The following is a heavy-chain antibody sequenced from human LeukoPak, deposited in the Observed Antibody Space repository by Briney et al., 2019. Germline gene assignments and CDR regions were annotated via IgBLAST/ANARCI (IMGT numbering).Heavy chain of an antibody. CDR2: IYYSGST. J-gene: IGHJ4*02. V-gene: IGHV4-59*01. CDR3: ARTTYYDYVWGSGTPYYFDY. Sequence: PSETLSLTCTVSGGSISSYYWSWIRQPPGKGLEWIGYIYYSGSTNYNPSLKSRVTISVDTSKNQFSLKLSSATAADTAVYYCARTTYYDYVWGSGTPYYFDYWGQGTLVTVSS. D-gene: IGHD3-16*01. CDR1: GGSISSYY.